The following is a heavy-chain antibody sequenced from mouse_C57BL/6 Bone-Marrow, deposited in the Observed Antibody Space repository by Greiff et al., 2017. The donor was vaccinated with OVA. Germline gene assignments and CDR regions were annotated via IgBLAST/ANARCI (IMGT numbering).Heavy chain of an antibody. Sequence: QVQLKQPGAELVKPGASVKVSCKASGYTFTSYWMHWVKQRPGQGLEWIGRIHPSDSDTNYNQKFKGKATLTVDKSSSTAYMQLSSLTSEDSAVYYCASYYSNYVAMDYWGQGTSVTVSS. CDR2: IHPSDSDT. J-gene: IGHJ4*01. CDR1: GYTFTSYW. V-gene: IGHV1-74*01. CDR3: ASYYSNYVAMDY. D-gene: IGHD2-5*01.